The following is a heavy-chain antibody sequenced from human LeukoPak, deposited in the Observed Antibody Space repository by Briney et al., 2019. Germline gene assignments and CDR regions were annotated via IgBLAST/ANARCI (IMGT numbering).Heavy chain of an antibody. J-gene: IGHJ4*02. CDR1: GGTFSSYA. CDR2: IIPIFGTA. V-gene: IGHV1-69*13. D-gene: IGHD3-22*01. CDR3: ASPYDYYDSSGYVV. Sequence: SVKVSCKASGGTFSSYAISWVRQAPGQGLEWMGGIIPIFGTANYAQKFQGRVTITADESTSTAYMELSSLRSEDTAVYYCASPYDYYDSSGYVVWGQGTLVTVSS.